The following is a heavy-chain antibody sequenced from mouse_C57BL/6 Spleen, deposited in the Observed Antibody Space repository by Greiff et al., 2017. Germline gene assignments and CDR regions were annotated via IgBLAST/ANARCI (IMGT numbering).Heavy chain of an antibody. CDR1: GYTFTSYW. CDR3: ARTGSYYAMDY. D-gene: IGHD4-1*01. J-gene: IGHJ4*01. CDR2: LYPSDSET. V-gene: IGHV1-61*01. Sequence: VQLQQPGAELVRPGSSVKLSCKASGYTFTSYWMDWVKQRPGQGLEWIGNLYPSDSETHYNQQFKDKATLTVDKSSSTAYMQLSSLTSEDSAVYYCARTGSYYAMDYWGQGTSVTVSS.